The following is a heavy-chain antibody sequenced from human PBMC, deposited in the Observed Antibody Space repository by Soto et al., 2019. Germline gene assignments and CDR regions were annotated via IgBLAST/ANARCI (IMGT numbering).Heavy chain of an antibody. J-gene: IGHJ6*02. CDR2: INPNSGGT. D-gene: IGHD6-13*01. CDR3: ARCPRVPYSSSWYGSYYYYGMDV. Sequence: ASVKVSCKASGYTFTGYYMHWVRQAPGQGLEWMGWINPNSGGTNYAQKFQGWVTMTRDTSISTAYMELSRLRSDDTAVYYCARCPRVPYSSSWYGSYYYYGMDVWGQGTTVTVSS. CDR1: GYTFTGYY. V-gene: IGHV1-2*04.